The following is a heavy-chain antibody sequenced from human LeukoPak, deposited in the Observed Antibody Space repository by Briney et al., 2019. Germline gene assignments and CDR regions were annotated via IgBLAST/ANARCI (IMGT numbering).Heavy chain of an antibody. CDR3: ARSGGSGSPFDS. CDR2: VYHSGST. CDR1: GYSITSGYY. D-gene: IGHD3-10*01. J-gene: IGHJ4*02. V-gene: IGHV4-38-2*02. Sequence: SETLSLTCTVSGYSITSGYYWGWIRQPPGKGLEWFGSVYHSGSTYYNPSLKSEVTISVDTSKNQFSLKLSSVTAADPAVYYCARSGGSGSPFDSWGQGTLVTVSS.